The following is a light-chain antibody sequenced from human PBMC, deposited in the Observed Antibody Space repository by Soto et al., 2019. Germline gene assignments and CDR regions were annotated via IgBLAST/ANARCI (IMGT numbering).Light chain of an antibody. CDR3: SSFTSSTTPG. J-gene: IGLJ2*01. CDR2: DVS. Sequence: QSVLTQPASVSGSPGQSITISCTGTSSDLGGYNYVSWYQQHPGKAPKLMIYDVSNRPSGVSNRFSGSKSGNTASLTISGLQAEDEADYYCSSFTSSTTPGFGGGTKLTVL. CDR1: SSDLGGYNY. V-gene: IGLV2-14*01.